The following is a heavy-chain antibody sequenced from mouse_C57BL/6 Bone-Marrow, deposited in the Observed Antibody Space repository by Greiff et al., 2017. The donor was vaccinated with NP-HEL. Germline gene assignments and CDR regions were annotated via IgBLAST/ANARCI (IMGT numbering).Heavy chain of an antibody. J-gene: IGHJ1*03. V-gene: IGHV7-3*01. CDR3: ARLPHYYGSSYRYFDV. D-gene: IGHD1-1*01. CDR2: IRNKANGYTT. Sequence: DVHLVESGGGLVQPGGSLSLSCAASGFTFTDYYMSWVRQPPGKALEWLGFIRNKANGYTTEYSASVKGRFTISRDNSQSILYLQMNALRAEDSATYYGARLPHYYGSSYRYFDVWGTGTTVTVSS. CDR1: GFTFTDYY.